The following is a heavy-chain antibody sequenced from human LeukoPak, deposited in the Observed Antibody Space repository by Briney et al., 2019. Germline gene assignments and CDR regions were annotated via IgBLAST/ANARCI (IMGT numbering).Heavy chain of an antibody. Sequence: GGSLRLSCAASGFTFSSYAMSWVRQAPGKGLEWVSAISGSGGSTYYADSVKGRFTISRDNSKNTLYLQMNSLRAEDTAVYYCAKALDCSSTSCYSRLLQRYYYYGMDVWGQGTTVTVSS. J-gene: IGHJ6*02. CDR3: AKALDCSSTSCYSRLLQRYYYYGMDV. V-gene: IGHV3-23*01. CDR2: ISGSGGST. CDR1: GFTFSSYA. D-gene: IGHD2-2*01.